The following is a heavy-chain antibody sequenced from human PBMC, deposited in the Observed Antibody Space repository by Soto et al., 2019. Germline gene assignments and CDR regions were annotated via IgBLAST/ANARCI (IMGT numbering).Heavy chain of an antibody. J-gene: IGHJ5*02. CDR2: IIPIFGTA. Sequence: GASVKVSFKASGGTFSSYAISWVRQAPGQGLEWMGGIIPIFGTANYAQKFQGRVTITADESTSTAYMELSSLRSEDTAVYYCARQPYYYDSSGYYPWGQGTLVTVSS. CDR1: GGTFSSYA. CDR3: ARQPYYYDSSGYYP. D-gene: IGHD3-22*01. V-gene: IGHV1-69*13.